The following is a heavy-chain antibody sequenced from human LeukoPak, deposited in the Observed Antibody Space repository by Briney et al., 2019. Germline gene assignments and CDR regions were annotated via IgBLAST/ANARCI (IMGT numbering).Heavy chain of an antibody. CDR1: GYTFTGYY. CDR2: INPNSGGT. J-gene: IGHJ4*02. V-gene: IGHV1-2*02. D-gene: IGHD3-9*01. CDR3: ARTLRYFDSYIDY. Sequence: ASVKVSCKASGYTFTGYYMHWVRQAPGQGLEWMGWINPNSGGTNYAQKFQGRVTMTRDTSISTAYMELSRLRSDDTAVYYCARTLRYFDSYIDYWGQGTLVTVSS.